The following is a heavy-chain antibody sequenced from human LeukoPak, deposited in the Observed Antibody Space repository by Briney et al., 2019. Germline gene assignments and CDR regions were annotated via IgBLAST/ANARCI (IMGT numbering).Heavy chain of an antibody. CDR1: GYTFTSYD. J-gene: IGHJ4*02. Sequence: ASVKVSCKASGYTFTSYDINWVRQATGQGLEWMGWMNPNSGNTGYAQKFQGRVTMTRNTSISTAYMELSSLRSEDTAVYYCARGDGESYYFDYWGQGTLVTVSS. CDR2: MNPNSGNT. CDR3: ARGDGESYYFDY. V-gene: IGHV1-8*01. D-gene: IGHD4-17*01.